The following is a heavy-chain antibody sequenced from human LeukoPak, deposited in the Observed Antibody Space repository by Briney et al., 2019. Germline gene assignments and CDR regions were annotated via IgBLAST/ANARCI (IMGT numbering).Heavy chain of an antibody. Sequence: GGSLRLSCAASGFTVSSNYMSWVRQAPGKGLEWVSVIYSGGSTYYADSVKGRFTISRDNSKNTLYLQMNSLRAEDTAVYYCARSGYSYGEGDYYMDVWGKGTTVTVSS. J-gene: IGHJ6*03. CDR3: ARSGYSYGEGDYYMDV. CDR2: IYSGGST. CDR1: GFTVSSNY. D-gene: IGHD5-18*01. V-gene: IGHV3-66*01.